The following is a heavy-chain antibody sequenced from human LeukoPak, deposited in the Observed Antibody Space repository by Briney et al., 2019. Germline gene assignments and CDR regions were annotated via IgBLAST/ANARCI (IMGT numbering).Heavy chain of an antibody. CDR1: GYTFTGYY. Sequence: ASVKVSCKASGYTFTGYYIHWVRQAPGQGLEWMGWINPNSGGTNYAQRFQGRVTMTRDTSISTAYMELSRLRSDDTAVYYCARDLVGATYFDYWGQGSLVTVSS. J-gene: IGHJ4*02. CDR3: ARDLVGATYFDY. V-gene: IGHV1-2*02. D-gene: IGHD1-26*01. CDR2: INPNSGGT.